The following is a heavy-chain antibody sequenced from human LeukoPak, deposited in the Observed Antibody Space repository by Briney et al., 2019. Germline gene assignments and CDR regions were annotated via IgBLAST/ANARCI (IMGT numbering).Heavy chain of an antibody. Sequence: GASVKVSCKASGYTFTSYGISWVGQAPGQRREWMGWISAYNGNTNYAQKLQGRVTMTTDTSTSTAYMELRSLRSDDTAVYYCARPFDELGYALNYWGQGTLVTVSS. J-gene: IGHJ4*02. D-gene: IGHD2-8*01. CDR2: ISAYNGNT. CDR3: ARPFDELGYALNY. V-gene: IGHV1-18*01. CDR1: GYTFTSYG.